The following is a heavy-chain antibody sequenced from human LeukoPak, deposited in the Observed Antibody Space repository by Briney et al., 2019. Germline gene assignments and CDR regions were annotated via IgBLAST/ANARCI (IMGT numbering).Heavy chain of an antibody. CDR1: GFTFSSCA. J-gene: IGHJ4*02. CDR2: FSGSGGST. CDR3: AKNKRTSAYASTDY. Sequence: GGSLRLSCTASGFTFSSCAMSWVRQAPGEGLVWISAFSGSGGSTYYADSMKGRFTISRDDSKNTLYLQMNSLRADDTAVYYCAKNKRTSAYASTDYWGQGTLVTVSS. D-gene: IGHD2-2*01. V-gene: IGHV3-23*01.